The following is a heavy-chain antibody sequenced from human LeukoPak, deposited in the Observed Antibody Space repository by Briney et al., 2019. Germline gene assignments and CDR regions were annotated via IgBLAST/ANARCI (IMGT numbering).Heavy chain of an antibody. V-gene: IGHV4-59*08. CDR2: IYYSGST. J-gene: IGHJ4*02. CDR3: ARWGYSYGDDY. Sequence: SGTLSLTCSVSGGSISSYYWSWIRQPPGKGLEWIANIYYSGSTNYNPSLKSRVTISVDTSKNQFSLKLSSVTAADTAVYYCARWGYSYGDDYWGQGTLVTVSS. D-gene: IGHD5-18*01. CDR1: GGSISSYY.